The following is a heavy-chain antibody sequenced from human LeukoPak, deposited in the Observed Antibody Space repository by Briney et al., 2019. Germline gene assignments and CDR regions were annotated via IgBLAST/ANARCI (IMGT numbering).Heavy chain of an antibody. V-gene: IGHV1-18*01. CDR1: GYTFTSYG. Sequence: ASVKVSCKASGYTFTSYGFSWVRQAPGQGLEWMGWISAYNGNTNYAQKLQGRVTMTTDTPTSTAYMELRSLRSDDTAVYYCARDQGAGFVAAAGLWAAKNDYWGQGTPVTVSS. CDR2: ISAYNGNT. CDR3: ARDQGAGFVAAAGLWAAKNDY. J-gene: IGHJ4*02. D-gene: IGHD6-13*01.